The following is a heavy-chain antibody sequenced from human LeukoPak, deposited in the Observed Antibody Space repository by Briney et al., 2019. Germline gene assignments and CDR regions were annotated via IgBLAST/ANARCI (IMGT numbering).Heavy chain of an antibody. Sequence: PGGSLRLSCSASGFTFSNYAMYWVRQAPGKGLEWVAVISYRGNNAYYADSMEGRFTVSRDNSKNTLYLQMNSLRTEDTAVYYCTTTYYYDSSGYKRFDYWGQGTLVTVSS. J-gene: IGHJ4*02. CDR2: ISYRGNNA. CDR3: TTTYYYDSSGYKRFDY. V-gene: IGHV3-30-3*01. D-gene: IGHD3-22*01. CDR1: GFTFSNYA.